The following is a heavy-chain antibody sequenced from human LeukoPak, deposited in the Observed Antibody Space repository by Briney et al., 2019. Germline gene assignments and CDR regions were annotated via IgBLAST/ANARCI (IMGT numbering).Heavy chain of an antibody. J-gene: IGHJ3*02. V-gene: IGHV1-69*02. Sequence: GASVKVSCKASGGTFSSYTISWVRQAPGQGLEWMGRIIPILGIANYAQKLQGRVTITADKSTSTAYLEMSSLRSEDTAVYYCAGGESTVVTGGGDIWGQGTMVAVSS. D-gene: IGHD4-23*01. CDR3: AGGESTVVTGGGDI. CDR2: IIPILGIA. CDR1: GGTFSSYT.